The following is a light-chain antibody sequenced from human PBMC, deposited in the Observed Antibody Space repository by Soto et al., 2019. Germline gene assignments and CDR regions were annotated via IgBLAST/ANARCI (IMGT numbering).Light chain of an antibody. CDR3: SSYAGSPVV. CDR1: SGDVGGYNY. Sequence: QSVLTQPPSASGSPGQSVTISCTGTSGDVGGYNYVSWYQQHPGKAPKLVIYEVSERPSGVPDRFSGSKSGNTASLTVSGLQADDEAIYYCSSYAGSPVVFGGGTKLTVL. V-gene: IGLV2-8*01. CDR2: EVS. J-gene: IGLJ2*01.